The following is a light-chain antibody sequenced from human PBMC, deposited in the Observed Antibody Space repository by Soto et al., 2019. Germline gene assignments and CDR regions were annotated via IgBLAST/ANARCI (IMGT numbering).Light chain of an antibody. CDR2: DAS. CDR3: QQRTRWPLT. J-gene: IGKJ4*01. Sequence: EIVLTQFTATLSLSPGERATLSCRASQTISTSLAWYQQKPGQSPRLLIYDASNRATDIPARFSGSGSGTDFTLTISSLEPGDIGVYYCQQRTRWPLTFGGGTKVDIK. V-gene: IGKV3-11*01. CDR1: QTISTS.